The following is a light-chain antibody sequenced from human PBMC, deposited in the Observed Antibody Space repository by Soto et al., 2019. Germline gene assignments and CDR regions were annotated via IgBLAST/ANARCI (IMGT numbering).Light chain of an antibody. V-gene: IGKV3-15*01. CDR2: GAS. CDR1: QSVHRY. J-gene: IGKJ5*01. CDR3: KQYKEWPPFT. Sequence: EVVLPQSPATLSLSPGESATLSCWASQSVHRYLVWYPQKPGQAPRLLILGASTRATGIPARFSGSGSGTEFTLSIRSLQSEDFAVYYCKQYKEWPPFTVGQGKRLEIK.